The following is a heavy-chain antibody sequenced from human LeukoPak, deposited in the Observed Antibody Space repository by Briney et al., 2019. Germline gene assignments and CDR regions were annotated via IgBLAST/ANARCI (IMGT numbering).Heavy chain of an antibody. CDR3: ARGRYQLSP. J-gene: IGHJ4*02. D-gene: IGHD2-2*01. Sequence: SETLSLTCTVSGGSISSYYWSWIRQPPGKGLEWIGYIYYSGSTSYNPSLKSRVTISVDTSKNQFSLKLSSVTAADTAVYYCARGRYQLSPWGQGTLVAVSS. CDR1: GGSISSYY. CDR2: IYYSGST. V-gene: IGHV4-59*01.